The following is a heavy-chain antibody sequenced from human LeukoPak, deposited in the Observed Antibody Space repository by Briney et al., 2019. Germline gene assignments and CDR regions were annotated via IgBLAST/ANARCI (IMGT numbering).Heavy chain of an antibody. CDR2: IYYSGST. Sequence: PSETLSLTCTVSGGSISSYYWSWIRQPPGKGLEWIGYIYYSGSTNYNPSLKSRVTISVDTSKNQFSLKLSSVTAADTAVYYCAREAAAAGTAAYWGQGTLVTVSS. CDR1: GGSISSYY. D-gene: IGHD6-13*01. J-gene: IGHJ4*02. CDR3: AREAAAAGTAAY. V-gene: IGHV4-59*01.